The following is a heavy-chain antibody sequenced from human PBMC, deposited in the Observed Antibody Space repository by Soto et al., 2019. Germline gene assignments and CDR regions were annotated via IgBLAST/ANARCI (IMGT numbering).Heavy chain of an antibody. J-gene: IGHJ6*03. CDR2: INHSGST. V-gene: IGHV4-34*01. CDR1: GGSFNGYY. Sequence: QVQLQQWGAGQLKPSETLSLTCAVYGGSFNGYYWSWIRQPPAKGLEWVGEINHSGSTNYNPSLKSRVTISADTSKNQLYLKMSSVTSADTAVYYCARGGYYGSGNSMDICGEGTTVTVSS. CDR3: ARGGYYGSGNSMDI. D-gene: IGHD3-10*01.